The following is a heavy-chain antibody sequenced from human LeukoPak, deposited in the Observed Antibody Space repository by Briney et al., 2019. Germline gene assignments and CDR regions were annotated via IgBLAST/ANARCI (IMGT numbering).Heavy chain of an antibody. CDR1: GGTFSSYA. D-gene: IGHD3-22*01. Sequence: GASVKVSCKASGGTFSSYAINWVRQATGQGLEWMGWMNPNSGNTGYAQKFQGRVTITRNTSISTAYMELSSLRSEDTAVYYCARGLDDYYDSSGYLFDYWGQGTLVTVSS. J-gene: IGHJ4*02. CDR2: MNPNSGNT. V-gene: IGHV1-8*03. CDR3: ARGLDDYYDSSGYLFDY.